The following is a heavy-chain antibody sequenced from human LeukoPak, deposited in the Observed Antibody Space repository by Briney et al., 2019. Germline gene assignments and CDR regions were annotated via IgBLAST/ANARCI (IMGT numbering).Heavy chain of an antibody. Sequence: ASVKVSCKASGGTFSSYAISWVRQAPGQGLEWMGGIIPIFGTANYAQKFQGRVTITADESTSTAYMELSSLRSEDTAVYYCAAAYCGGDCYSSPGDYWGQGTLVTVSS. CDR1: GGTFSSYA. CDR2: IIPIFGTA. J-gene: IGHJ4*02. V-gene: IGHV1-69*13. D-gene: IGHD2-21*02. CDR3: AAAYCGGDCYSSPGDY.